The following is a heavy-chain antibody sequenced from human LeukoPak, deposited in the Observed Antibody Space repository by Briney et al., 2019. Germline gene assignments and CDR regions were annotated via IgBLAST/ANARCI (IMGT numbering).Heavy chain of an antibody. Sequence: PGGSLRLSCAASGFSVNNNYVNWDRQAPGKGLEWVSIIYGGGDTSYADSVKGRFTISRDNSKNTVYLQMNSLRAEDTALYYCAKESGYYHYWGQGTQVTVSS. CDR3: AKESGYYHY. CDR1: GFSVNNNY. CDR2: IYGGGDT. D-gene: IGHD3-3*01. V-gene: IGHV3-53*01. J-gene: IGHJ4*02.